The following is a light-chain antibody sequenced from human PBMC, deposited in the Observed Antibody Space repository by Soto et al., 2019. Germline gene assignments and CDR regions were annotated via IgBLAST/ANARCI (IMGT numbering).Light chain of an antibody. V-gene: IGLV1-51*01. J-gene: IGLJ1*01. CDR1: NSNIGTNT. CDR2: DDN. CDR3: GSWDSSLSAYV. Sequence: QSVLTQPPSASATPGQRVTISCSGSNSNIGTNTVNWYQQLPGTAPRLLIYDDNKRPSGIPDRFSGSKSGTSATPGITGFQTGDEADYYCGSWDSSLSAYVFGTGTKVNVL.